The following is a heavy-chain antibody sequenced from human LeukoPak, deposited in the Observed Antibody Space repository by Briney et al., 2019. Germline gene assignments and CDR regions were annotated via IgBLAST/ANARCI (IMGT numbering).Heavy chain of an antibody. Sequence: GGSLRLSCAASGFTFSTYSMNWVRQAPGKGLEWVSSISSSSSYIYYADSVKGRFTISRDSSKNSLYVQMNSLRAEDTAVYYCARDRESSGWPPNYFDYWGQGTLVTVSS. V-gene: IGHV3-21*01. D-gene: IGHD6-19*01. CDR3: ARDRESSGWPPNYFDY. CDR2: ISSSSSYI. CDR1: GFTFSTYS. J-gene: IGHJ4*02.